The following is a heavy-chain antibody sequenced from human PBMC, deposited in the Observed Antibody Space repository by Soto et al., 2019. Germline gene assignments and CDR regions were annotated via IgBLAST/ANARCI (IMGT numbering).Heavy chain of an antibody. CDR1: GFTFSSYA. D-gene: IGHD3-22*01. Sequence: GGSLRLSCAASGFTFSSYAMSWVRQAPGKGLEWVSAISGSGGSTYYADSVKGRFTISRDNSKNTLYLQMNSLRAEDTAVYYCAREGYYYDSSGYYTAWGQGTLVTVSS. CDR3: AREGYYYDSSGYYTA. V-gene: IGHV3-23*01. CDR2: ISGSGGST. J-gene: IGHJ5*02.